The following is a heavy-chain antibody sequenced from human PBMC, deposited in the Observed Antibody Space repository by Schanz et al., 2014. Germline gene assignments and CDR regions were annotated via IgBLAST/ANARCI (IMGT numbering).Heavy chain of an antibody. CDR1: GFTFRSYG. V-gene: IGHV3-33*01. CDR3: ARGIITMVRGGDVGAFDI. D-gene: IGHD3-10*01. J-gene: IGHJ3*02. Sequence: QVQLVEPGGGVVQPGRSLRLSCAASGFTFRSYGMHWVRQAPGKGLEWVALISYDGSSKNHADSVQGRFTISRDNSKNALYLQMDSLRAEDTAVYYCARGIITMVRGGDVGAFDIWGQGTMVTVSS. CDR2: ISYDGSSK.